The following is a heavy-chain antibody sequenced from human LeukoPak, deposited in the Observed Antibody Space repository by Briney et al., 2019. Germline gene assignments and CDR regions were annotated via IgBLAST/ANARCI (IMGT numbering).Heavy chain of an antibody. CDR1: GFTFSSYE. CDR2: ISSSGSTI. Sequence: PGGSLRLSCAASGFTFSSYEMNWVRQAPGKGLEWVSYISSSGSTIYYADSVKGRFTISRDNAKNSLYLQMNSLRAEDTAVYYCARERNAVAGAFDIWGQGTMVTVSS. D-gene: IGHD6-19*01. J-gene: IGHJ3*02. V-gene: IGHV3-48*03. CDR3: ARERNAVAGAFDI.